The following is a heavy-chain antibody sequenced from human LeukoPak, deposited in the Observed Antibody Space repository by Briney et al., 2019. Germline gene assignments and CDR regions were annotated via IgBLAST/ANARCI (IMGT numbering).Heavy chain of an antibody. CDR2: IHSDGIGT. CDR1: GFTFSSYW. Sequence: GGSLRLSCAASGFTFSSYWMHWIRQAPGKGLVWVSRIHSDGIGTSYADSVRGRFTISRDNAKNTVYLQMNSLRAEDTAVYYCAGDQGSFDYWGQGTLVTVSS. V-gene: IGHV3-74*01. CDR3: AGDQGSFDY. J-gene: IGHJ4*02.